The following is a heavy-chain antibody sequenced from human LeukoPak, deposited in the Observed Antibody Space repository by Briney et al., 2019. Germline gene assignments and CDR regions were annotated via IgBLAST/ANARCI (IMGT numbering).Heavy chain of an antibody. CDR1: GVSVSSASYY. J-gene: IGHJ3*01. CDR2: MYHTGSF. CDR3: ARDQGGSSYRHAFDL. D-gene: IGHD1-26*01. V-gene: IGHV4-61*01. Sequence: SETLSLNCTVSGVSVSSASYYWTWVRQSPGKGLEWIGYMYHTGSFIYNPSLKSRVTISIDTSTNQFSLKLNSVTAADTAMYYCARDQGGSSYRHAFDLWGQGTPVIVSS.